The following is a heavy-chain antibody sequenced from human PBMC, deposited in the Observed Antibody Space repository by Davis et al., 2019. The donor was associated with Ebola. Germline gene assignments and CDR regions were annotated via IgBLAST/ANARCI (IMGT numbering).Heavy chain of an antibody. J-gene: IGHJ5*02. V-gene: IGHV3-23*01. CDR3: AKGGGTSSSDFRRT. Sequence: GGSLRLSCAASGFTFSSYSMNWVRQAPGKGLEWVSAISGSGGSTYYADSVKGRFTISRDNSKNTLYLQMNSLRAEDTAVYYCAKGGGTSSSDFRRTWGQGPLVTVSS. CDR1: GFTFSSYS. CDR2: ISGSGGST. D-gene: IGHD6-6*01.